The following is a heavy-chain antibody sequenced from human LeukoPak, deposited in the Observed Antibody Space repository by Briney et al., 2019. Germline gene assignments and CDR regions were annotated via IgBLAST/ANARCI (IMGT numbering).Heavy chain of an antibody. V-gene: IGHV3-23*01. D-gene: IGHD5-24*01. J-gene: IGHJ4*02. CDR3: AREASVLASIPYDY. CDR2: IIDNGVNT. Sequence: GGSLRLSCAASGFTFSSYAMSWVRQAPGKGLEWVSAIIDNGVNTYYADSVKGRFTISRDYSKNTVYLQMNSLRAEDTAVYYCAREASVLASIPYDYWGQGTLVTVSS. CDR1: GFTFSSYA.